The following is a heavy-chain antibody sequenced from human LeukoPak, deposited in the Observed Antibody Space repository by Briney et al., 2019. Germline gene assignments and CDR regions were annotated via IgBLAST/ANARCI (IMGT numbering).Heavy chain of an antibody. V-gene: IGHV1-18*01. Sequence: ASVKVSCKVSGYTLTELSMHWVRQAPGKGLEWMGWITPYNGKTIYAQKFQGRVTMTTDTSTSTAYMELRSLRFDDTAIYYCARDSPYCGSTTCYSFFDYWGQGTLVTVSS. J-gene: IGHJ4*02. CDR1: GYTLTELS. D-gene: IGHD2-21*01. CDR3: ARDSPYCGSTTCYSFFDY. CDR2: ITPYNGKT.